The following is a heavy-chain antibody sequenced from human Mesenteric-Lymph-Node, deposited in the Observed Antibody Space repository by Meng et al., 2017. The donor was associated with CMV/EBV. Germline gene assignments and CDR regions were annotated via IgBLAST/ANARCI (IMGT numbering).Heavy chain of an antibody. CDR2: VSYDGNYE. CDR3: AKARDYDFWSGYYTPDY. CDR1: GFIFSTYT. Sequence: GGSLRLSCAASGFIFSTYTMFWVRQAPAKGLEWVAVVSYDGNYEYYADSVMGRFTISRDNSKDTLYLQMNSLRAEDTAVYYCAKARDYDFWSGYYTPDYWGQGTLVTVSS. J-gene: IGHJ4*02. D-gene: IGHD3-3*01. V-gene: IGHV3-30*04.